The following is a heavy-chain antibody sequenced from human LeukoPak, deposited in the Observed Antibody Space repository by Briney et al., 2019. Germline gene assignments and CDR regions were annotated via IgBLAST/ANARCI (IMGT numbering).Heavy chain of an antibody. D-gene: IGHD3-22*01. CDR1: GGTFSSYA. CDR2: IIPIFGTA. J-gene: IGHJ4*02. V-gene: IGHV1-69*13. CDR3: ARDYYDSSGYNSHFDY. Sequence: SVKVSCKASGGTFSSYAISWVRQAPGQGLEWMGGIIPIFGTANYAQKFQGRVTITADESTSTAYMEVSSLRSEDTAVYYCARDYYDSSGYNSHFDYWGQGTLVTVSS.